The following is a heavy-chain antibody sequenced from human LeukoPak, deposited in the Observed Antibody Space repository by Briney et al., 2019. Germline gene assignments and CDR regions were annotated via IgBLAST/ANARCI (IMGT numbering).Heavy chain of an antibody. V-gene: IGHV3-23*01. CDR2: ISGSGGST. J-gene: IGHJ4*02. D-gene: IGHD6-19*01. CDR3: ASAAVAGIVTLYYFDY. Sequence: PGGSLRLSCAASGFTFSSYAMSWVRQAPGKGLEWVSAISGSGGSTYYADSVKGRFTISRDNSKNTLYLQMNSLRAEDTAVYYCASAAVAGIVTLYYFDYWGQGTLVTVSS. CDR1: GFTFSSYA.